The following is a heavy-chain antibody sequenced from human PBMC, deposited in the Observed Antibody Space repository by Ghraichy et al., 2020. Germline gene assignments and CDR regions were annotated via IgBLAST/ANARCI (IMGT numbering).Heavy chain of an antibody. CDR2: MSSSGSTT. CDR1: GFSFRDYY. Sequence: AGSLRLSCAASGFSFRDYYMAWIRQAPGKGLEWIAYMSSSGSTTKYADSVKGRFSISRDNAKKSLFLQMNSLRVDDTATYYCAREGVGAAHFDYWGQGSLVTVSS. V-gene: IGHV3-11*01. J-gene: IGHJ4*02. CDR3: AREGVGAAHFDY. D-gene: IGHD6-13*01.